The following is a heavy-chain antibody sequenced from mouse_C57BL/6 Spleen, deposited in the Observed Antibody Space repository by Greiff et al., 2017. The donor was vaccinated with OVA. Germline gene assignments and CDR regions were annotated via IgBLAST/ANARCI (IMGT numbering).Heavy chain of an antibody. D-gene: IGHD1-1*01. CDR1: GYTFTSYW. Sequence: VKLQQPGAELVRPGTSVKLSCKASGYTFTSYWMHWVKQRPGQGLEWIGVIDPSDSYTNYNQKFKGKATLTVDTSSSTAYMQLSSLTSEDSAVYYCARYLRSGAYWGQGTLVTVSA. CDR3: ARYLRSGAY. J-gene: IGHJ3*01. V-gene: IGHV1-59*01. CDR2: IDPSDSYT.